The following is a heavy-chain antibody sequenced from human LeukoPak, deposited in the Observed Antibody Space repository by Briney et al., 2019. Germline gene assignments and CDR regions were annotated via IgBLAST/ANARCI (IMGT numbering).Heavy chain of an antibody. Sequence: GGSLRLSCAASGFTFSGYIMNWVRQAPGKGLEWISFIGTSGNPIYYADSVKGRFTVSRDNAKNSLYLQMNSLRAEDTAVYYCARDQWLDYWGQGTLVTVSS. CDR1: GFTFSGYI. CDR3: ARDQWLDY. V-gene: IGHV3-48*01. D-gene: IGHD6-19*01. CDR2: IGTSGNPI. J-gene: IGHJ4*02.